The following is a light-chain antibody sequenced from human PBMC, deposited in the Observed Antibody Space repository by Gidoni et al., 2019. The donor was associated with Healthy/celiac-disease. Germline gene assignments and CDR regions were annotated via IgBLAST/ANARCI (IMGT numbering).Light chain of an antibody. V-gene: IGLV1-47*01. CDR2: RNN. CDR1: SSNIGSNY. CDR3: AAWDDSLSGRV. J-gene: IGLJ3*02. Sequence: SVLTQPPSASVTTGQRVTISCSGSSSNIGSNYVYWYQQLPGTAPKLLIYRNNQRPSGVPDRFSGSKSGTSASLAISGLRSEDEADYYCAAWDDSLSGRVFGGGTKLTVL.